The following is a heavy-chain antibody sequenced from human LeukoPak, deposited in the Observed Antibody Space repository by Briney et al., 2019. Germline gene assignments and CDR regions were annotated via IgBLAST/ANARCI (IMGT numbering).Heavy chain of an antibody. D-gene: IGHD2-15*01. CDR2: IKKTGSET. Sequence: GGSLGLSCAASGFTFSHFWMSWVRQAPGKGLEWVAYIKKTGSETYYVDSVKGRFTITRDNTRNSLFLQMYSLRAEDTAVYFCAREDGYCSGGNCYSYFDSWGQGTLVTVSS. CDR1: GFTFSHFW. V-gene: IGHV3-7*01. CDR3: AREDGYCSGGNCYSYFDS. J-gene: IGHJ4*02.